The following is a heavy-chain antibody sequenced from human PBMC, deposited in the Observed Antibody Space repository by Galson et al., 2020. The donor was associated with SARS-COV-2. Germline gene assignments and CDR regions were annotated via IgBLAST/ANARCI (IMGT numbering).Heavy chain of an antibody. J-gene: IGHJ4*02. CDR1: GFTFSSYA. CDR3: APSSSGYGGAFDY. D-gene: IGHD3-22*01. V-gene: IGHV3-30-3*01. CDR2: ISYDGINK. Sequence: TGGSLRLSCAASGFTFSSYAMHWVRQAPGKGLEWVAVISYDGINKYYADSVKGRFTISRDNSKNTLYLQMNSLRAEDTAVYYCAPSSSGYGGAFDYWGQGTLVTVSS.